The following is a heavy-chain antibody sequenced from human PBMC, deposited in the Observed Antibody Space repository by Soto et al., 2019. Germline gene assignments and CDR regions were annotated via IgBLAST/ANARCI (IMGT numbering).Heavy chain of an antibody. J-gene: IGHJ6*02. CDR2: IIPIFGTA. V-gene: IGHV1-69*13. D-gene: IGHD4-17*01. Sequence: ASVKVSCKASGGTFSSYAISWVRQAPGQGLEWMGGIIPIFGTANYAQKFQGRVTITADESTSTAYMELSSLRSEDTAVYYCARDRSDYGDYPGRYYYGMDVWGQGTTVTVSS. CDR1: GGTFSSYA. CDR3: ARDRSDYGDYPGRYYYGMDV.